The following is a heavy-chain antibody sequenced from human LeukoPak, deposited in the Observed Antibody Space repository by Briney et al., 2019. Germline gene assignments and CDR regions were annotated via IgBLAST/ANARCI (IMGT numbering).Heavy chain of an antibody. Sequence: ASVKVSCKVSGYTLTGLSMHWVRQAPGKGLEWMGGFDPEDGETIYAQKFQGRVTMTEDTSTDTAYMELSSLRSEDTAVYYCATVTITMVRGVRYGMDVWGKGTTVTVSS. D-gene: IGHD3-10*01. J-gene: IGHJ6*04. CDR2: FDPEDGET. V-gene: IGHV1-24*01. CDR1: GYTLTGLS. CDR3: ATVTITMVRGVRYGMDV.